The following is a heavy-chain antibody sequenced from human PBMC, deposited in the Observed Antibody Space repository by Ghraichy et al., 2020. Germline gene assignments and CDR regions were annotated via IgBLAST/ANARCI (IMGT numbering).Heavy chain of an antibody. Sequence: SGPTLVKPTQTLTLTCTFSGFSLSTSGVGVGWIRQPPGKALEWLALIYWNDDKRYSPSLKSRLTITKDTSKNQVVLTMTNMDPVDTATYYCAHTSAPKIRNWNDEIPLGWFDPWGQGTLVTVSS. V-gene: IGHV2-5*01. D-gene: IGHD1-1*01. CDR1: GFSLSTSGVG. CDR3: AHTSAPKIRNWNDEIPLGWFDP. J-gene: IGHJ5*02. CDR2: IYWNDDK.